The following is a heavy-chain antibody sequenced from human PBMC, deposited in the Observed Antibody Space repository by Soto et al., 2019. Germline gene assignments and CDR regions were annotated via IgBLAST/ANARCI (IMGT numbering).Heavy chain of an antibody. CDR3: ARNGSS. J-gene: IGHJ5*02. CDR2: VYFDGTT. CDR1: GVSIINTSYY. V-gene: IGHV4-39*01. Sequence: PSETLSLTCNVSGVSIINTSYYWGWIRQPPGKGLEWIGTVYFDGTTFYNPSLKSRLIISVDTSKNQFSLSLTSVTSADTAFYYCARNGSSWGQGTLVTVYS.